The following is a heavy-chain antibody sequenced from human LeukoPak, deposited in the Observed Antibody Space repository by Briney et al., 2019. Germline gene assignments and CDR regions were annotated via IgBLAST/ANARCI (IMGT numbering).Heavy chain of an antibody. J-gene: IGHJ4*02. CDR2: INSDGSWT. CDR3: VSFYETY. V-gene: IGHV3-74*01. CDR1: GNYW. Sequence: AGGSLRLSCAASGNYWMHWVCQAPGKGLVWVSHINSDGSWTSYADSVKGRFTISKDNAKNTVYLQMNSLRAEDTAVYYCVSFYETYWGRGTLVTVSS. D-gene: IGHD2/OR15-2a*01.